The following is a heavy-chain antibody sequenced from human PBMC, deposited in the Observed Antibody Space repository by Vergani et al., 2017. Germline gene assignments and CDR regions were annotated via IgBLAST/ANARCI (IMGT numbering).Heavy chain of an antibody. CDR1: GGSISSGDYY. J-gene: IGHJ5*02. CDR2: IYYSGST. V-gene: IGHV4-30-4*01. CDR3: ARGITMTVVVTSEGSWFDP. D-gene: IGHD3-22*01. Sequence: QVQLQESGPGLVKPSQTLSLTCTVSGGSISSGDYYWSWIRQPPGKGLEWIGYIYYSGSTYYNPSLKSRVTISVDTSKNQFSLKLSSVTAADTAVYYCARGITMTVVVTSEGSWFDPWGQGTLVTVSS.